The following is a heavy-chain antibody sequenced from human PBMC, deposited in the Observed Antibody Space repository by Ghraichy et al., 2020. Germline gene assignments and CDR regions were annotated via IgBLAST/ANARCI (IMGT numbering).Heavy chain of an antibody. Sequence: SQTLSLTCAVSGYSISSGYYWGWIRQPPGKGLEWIGSIYHSGSTYYNPSLKSRVTISVDTSKNQFSLKLSSVTAADTAVYYCARVQSRYCSSTSCYRAFDIWGQGTMVTVSS. CDR3: ARVQSRYCSSTSCYRAFDI. J-gene: IGHJ3*02. D-gene: IGHD2-2*02. CDR2: IYHSGST. V-gene: IGHV4-38-2*01. CDR1: GYSISSGYY.